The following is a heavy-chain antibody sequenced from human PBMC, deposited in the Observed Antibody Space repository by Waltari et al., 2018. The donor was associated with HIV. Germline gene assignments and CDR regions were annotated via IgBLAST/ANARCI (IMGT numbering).Heavy chain of an antibody. CDR3: VRDSFGFDY. Sequence: QVSLQPSGPGHLEASQTLSLTCDVSGACVSSKSPALNWVRQSPSKGFEWLGKTYYRSWWHSYYGVSGRGRVFINADPSRNRFSLELKSVTPDDSGKYFCVRDSFGFDYWGRGHLFNVSS. CDR2: TYYRSWWHS. V-gene: IGHV6-1*01. CDR1: GACVSSKSPA. J-gene: IGHJ5*01. D-gene: IGHD5-18*01.